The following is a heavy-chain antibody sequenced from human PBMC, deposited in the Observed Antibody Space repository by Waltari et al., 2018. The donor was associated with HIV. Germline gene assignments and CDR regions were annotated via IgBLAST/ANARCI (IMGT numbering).Heavy chain of an antibody. V-gene: IGHV3-74*01. CDR3: ARREATVVRGVYYYGMDV. J-gene: IGHJ6*02. CDR2: IHMYGSRT. CDR1: GFTFRSYW. D-gene: IGHD3-10*01. Sequence: EVQLVESGGGLVQPGGSLRLSCAASGFTFRSYWMHWVRQAPGKGLVVVSRIHMYGSRTSYADFVKGRFTISRDNAKNTLYLEMNSLRAEDTAVYYCARREATVVRGVYYYGMDVWGQGTTVTVSS.